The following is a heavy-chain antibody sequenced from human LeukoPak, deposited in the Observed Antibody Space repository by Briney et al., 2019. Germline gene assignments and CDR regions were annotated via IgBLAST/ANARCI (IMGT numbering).Heavy chain of an antibody. D-gene: IGHD6-13*01. V-gene: IGHV4-34*01. Sequence: SETLSLTCAVYGGSFRGYYWSWIRQPPRKGLEWTGEINHSGSTNYNPSLKSRVTISVDTSKNQFSLKLSSVTAADTAVYYCARGCIAAAGTLGYYYMDVWGKGTTVTVSS. CDR1: GGSFRGYY. J-gene: IGHJ6*03. CDR2: INHSGST. CDR3: ARGCIAAAGTLGYYYMDV.